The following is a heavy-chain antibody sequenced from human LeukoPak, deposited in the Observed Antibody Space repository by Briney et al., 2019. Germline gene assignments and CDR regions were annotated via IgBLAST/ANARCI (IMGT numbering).Heavy chain of an antibody. J-gene: IGHJ4*02. Sequence: GGSLRLSCAASGFTLSSHGMHWVGQAPGKGLEWVAVISYDGSNKYYADSVKGRFTISRDNSRNTLYLQMNSLRAEDTAVYYCAKDSGGYTYVFDYWGEGTLVTVSS. V-gene: IGHV3-30*18. CDR2: ISYDGSNK. CDR3: AKDSGGYTYVFDY. CDR1: GFTLSSHG. D-gene: IGHD5-18*01.